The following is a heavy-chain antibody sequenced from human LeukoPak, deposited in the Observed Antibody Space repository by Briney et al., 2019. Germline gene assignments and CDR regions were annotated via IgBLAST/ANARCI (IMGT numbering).Heavy chain of an antibody. CDR1: GFTFSSYG. J-gene: IGHJ4*02. CDR2: IGGRDGST. Sequence: GGSLRLSCAASGFTFSSYGMSWVRQAPGKGLEWVSAIGGRDGSTYCADSVKGRFTISRDNSKNTLYVQMNSLRAEDTAVYYCAKGHYYGSGSLDYWGQGTLVTVSS. CDR3: AKGHYYGSGSLDY. D-gene: IGHD3-10*01. V-gene: IGHV3-23*01.